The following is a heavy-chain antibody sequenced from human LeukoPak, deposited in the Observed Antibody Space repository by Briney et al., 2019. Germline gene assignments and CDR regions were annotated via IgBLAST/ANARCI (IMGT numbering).Heavy chain of an antibody. CDR2: ISAYNGNT. Sequence: ASVKVSCKASGYTFTSDGISWVRQAPGQGLEWMGWISAYNGNTNYAQKLQGRVTMTTDTSTSTAYMELRSLRSDDTAVYYCARSGEDYYGSGSYDYWGQGTLVTVSS. D-gene: IGHD3-10*01. CDR3: ARSGEDYYGSGSYDY. V-gene: IGHV1-18*01. CDR1: GYTFTSDG. J-gene: IGHJ4*02.